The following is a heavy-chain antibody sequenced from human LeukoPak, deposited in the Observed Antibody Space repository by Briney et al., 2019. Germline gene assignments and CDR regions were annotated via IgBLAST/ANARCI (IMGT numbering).Heavy chain of an antibody. D-gene: IGHD4-17*01. Sequence: GGSLRLSCAASGFTFSSYEMNWVRQAPGKGLEWVSVIYSDGNTYYADSVKGRFSISRDNSKNTLYLQMNSLRVEDTAVYYCARDYGDYSQGGYYYYYYMDVWGKGTTVTISS. CDR2: IYSDGNT. J-gene: IGHJ6*03. CDR1: GFTFSSYE. CDR3: ARDYGDYSQGGYYYYYYMDV. V-gene: IGHV3-66*01.